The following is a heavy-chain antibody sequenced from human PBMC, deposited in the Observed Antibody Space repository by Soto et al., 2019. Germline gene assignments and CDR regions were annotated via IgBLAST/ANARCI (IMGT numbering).Heavy chain of an antibody. V-gene: IGHV3-30-3*01. CDR3: ARDQFYDSSGYYYYYYGMDV. J-gene: IGHJ6*02. CDR1: GFTFSSYA. D-gene: IGHD3-22*01. CDR2: ISYDGSNK. Sequence: GGSLRLSCAASGFTFSSYAMHGVRQAPGKGLEWVAVISYDGSNKYYADSVKGRFTISRDNSKNTLYLQMNSLRAEDTAVYYCARDQFYDSSGYYYYYYGMDVWGQGTTVTVSS.